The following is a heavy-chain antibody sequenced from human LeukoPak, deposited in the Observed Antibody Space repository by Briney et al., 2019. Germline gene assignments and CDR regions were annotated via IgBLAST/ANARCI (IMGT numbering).Heavy chain of an antibody. J-gene: IGHJ4*02. CDR2: IWYDGSNK. CDR3: ARDRNTYGDHHYFDY. Sequence: GGSLRLSCAASGFTFSSYGMHWGRQAPGKGLEWVAVIWYDGSNKYYADSVKGRFTIARDNSKNTLYLQMNSLRAEDTAVYYCARDRNTYGDHHYFDYWGQGTLVTVSS. V-gene: IGHV3-33*08. CDR1: GFTFSSYG. D-gene: IGHD4-17*01.